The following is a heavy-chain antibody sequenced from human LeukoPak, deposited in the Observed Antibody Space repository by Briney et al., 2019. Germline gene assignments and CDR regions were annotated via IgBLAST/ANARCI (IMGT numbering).Heavy chain of an antibody. CDR3: TRDPGHYDFWSGLPGILDY. CDR1: GFTFGDYA. J-gene: IGHJ4*02. D-gene: IGHD3-3*01. V-gene: IGHV3-49*04. Sequence: GGSLRLSCTASGFTFGDYAMSWVRQAPGKGLEWVGFIRSKAYGGTTEYAASVKGRFTISRDDSKSIAYLQMNSLKTEDTAVYYCTRDPGHYDFWSGLPGILDYWGQGTLVTVSS. CDR2: IRSKAYGGTT.